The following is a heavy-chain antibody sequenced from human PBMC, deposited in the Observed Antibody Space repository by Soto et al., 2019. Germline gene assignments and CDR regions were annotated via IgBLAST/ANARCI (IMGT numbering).Heavy chain of an antibody. D-gene: IGHD1-1*01. CDR1: GYTFSDYY. J-gene: IGHJ4*02. CDR2: INPNSGGT. CDR3: AREPATAKPEGVDF. Sequence: ASVKVSCKASGYTFSDYYIHWVRQAPGQGLEWMGWINPNSGGTKYAPKFQGGVTMTRDTSITTAYMELSRLRSGDTAVYYCAREPATAKPEGVDFWGQGXLVTVYS. V-gene: IGHV1-2*02.